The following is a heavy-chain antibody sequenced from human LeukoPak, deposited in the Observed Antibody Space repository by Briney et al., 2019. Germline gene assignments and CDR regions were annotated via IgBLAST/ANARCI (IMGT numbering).Heavy chain of an antibody. CDR2: INHSGGT. Sequence: PSETLSLTCAVYGGSFSGYYWSWIRQPPGKGLEWIGEINHSGGTNYNPSLESRVTISIATSKNQFSLNLRSVTAADTAVYYCARGRILHSSSALGYWGQGTLVTISS. V-gene: IGHV4-34*01. CDR1: GGSFSGYY. J-gene: IGHJ4*02. D-gene: IGHD6-13*01. CDR3: ARGRILHSSSALGY.